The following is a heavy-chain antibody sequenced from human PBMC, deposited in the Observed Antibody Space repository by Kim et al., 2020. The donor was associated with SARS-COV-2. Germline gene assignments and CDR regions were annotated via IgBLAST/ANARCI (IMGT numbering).Heavy chain of an antibody. CDR1: GFTFTNYG. Sequence: GGSLRLSCAASGFTFTNYGMHWVRQAPGQGLEWVAFISYDGSHKYYGDSVKGRFTISRDNSKNTLDLQMNSLRSEDTAVYYCGNGRIGRVDIVAAEFDFWGQGTLVTVSS. D-gene: IGHD5-12*01. CDR2: ISYDGSHK. J-gene: IGHJ4*02. V-gene: IGHV3-30*18. CDR3: GNGRIGRVDIVAAEFDF.